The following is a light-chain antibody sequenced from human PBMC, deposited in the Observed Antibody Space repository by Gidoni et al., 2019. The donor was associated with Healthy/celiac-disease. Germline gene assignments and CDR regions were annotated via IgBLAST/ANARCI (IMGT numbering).Light chain of an antibody. CDR3: QQRSNWPPIT. CDR2: DAS. V-gene: IGKV3-11*01. Sequence: EIVLTQSPATLSLSPGERATLSCSASQSVSSYLAWYQQKPGQAPRLLIYDASNRATGIPSRFSGSGSGTDFTLTISSLVPEDFAVYYCQQRSNWPPITFGQGTRLEIK. CDR1: QSVSSY. J-gene: IGKJ5*01.